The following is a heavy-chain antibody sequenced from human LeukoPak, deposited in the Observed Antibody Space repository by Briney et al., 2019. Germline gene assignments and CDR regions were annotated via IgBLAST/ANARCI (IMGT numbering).Heavy chain of an antibody. Sequence: PSETLSLTCAVYGGSSSGYYWSWIRQSPGKGLEWIGEINQSGSTNHNPSLKSRVTISVDTSKNQFSLKVSSVTAADTAVYYCARGYGSGFAYWGQGTLVTVSS. V-gene: IGHV4-34*01. D-gene: IGHD3-10*01. CDR3: ARGYGSGFAY. CDR1: GGSSSGYY. CDR2: INQSGST. J-gene: IGHJ4*02.